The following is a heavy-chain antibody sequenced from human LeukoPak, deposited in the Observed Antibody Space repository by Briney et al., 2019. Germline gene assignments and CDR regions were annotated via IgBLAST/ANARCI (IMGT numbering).Heavy chain of an antibody. CDR3: ARETKDIYRPGWCLYDTYYYIDA. CDR2: ITSSGST. V-gene: IGHV4-61*02. CDR1: SDSINCDFHY. D-gene: IGHD5/OR15-5a*01. Sequence: PSETLSLTCTVSSDSINCDFHYWTWIRQPAGKGLEWIGRITSSGSTTYNPSLMSRATITLDTSKNSFSLKVTSVTAADTAVYFCARETKDIYRPGWCLYDTYYYIDAWGTGTTVNVAS. J-gene: IGHJ6*03.